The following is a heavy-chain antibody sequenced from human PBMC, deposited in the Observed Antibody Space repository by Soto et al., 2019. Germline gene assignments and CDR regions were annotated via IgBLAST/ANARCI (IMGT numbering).Heavy chain of an antibody. CDR2: IIPIFGTA. D-gene: IGHD1-7*01. J-gene: IGHJ2*01. CDR1: GGTFSSYA. CDR3: ARDARVGNSRPNYCYFDL. V-gene: IGHV1-69*12. Sequence: QVQLVQSGAEVKKPGSSVKVSCKASGGTFSSYAISWVRQAPGQGLEWMGGIIPIFGTANYAQKFQGRVTITADESTSTAYMELSSLRSEDTAVYYCARDARVGNSRPNYCYFDLWGRGPLVTVSS.